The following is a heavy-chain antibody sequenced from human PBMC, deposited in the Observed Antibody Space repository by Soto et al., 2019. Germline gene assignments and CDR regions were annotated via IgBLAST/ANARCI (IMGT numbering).Heavy chain of an antibody. Sequence: QVQLQQWGAGLLKPSETLSLTCAVYGGSFSGYYWSWIRQPPGKGLEWIGEINHSGSTNYNPSLNSRVTISVDTAKNQFSLKLSSGTAAGTAVYYCARGHGSGGSCYGGWFDRWGQGTLVTVSS. CDR3: ARGHGSGGSCYGGWFDR. J-gene: IGHJ5*02. CDR2: INHSGST. CDR1: GGSFSGYY. V-gene: IGHV4-34*01. D-gene: IGHD2-15*01.